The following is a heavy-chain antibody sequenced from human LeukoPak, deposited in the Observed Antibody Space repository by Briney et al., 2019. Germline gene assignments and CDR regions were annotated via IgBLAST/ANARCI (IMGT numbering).Heavy chain of an antibody. V-gene: IGHV3-9*01. Sequence: GGSLRLSCAASGFTFDDYAMHWVRQAPGKGLEWVSGISWNSGSIGYADSVKGRFTISRDNAKKSLFLQMNSLRAEDTAVYYCASGLWTYGYWGQGTLVTVSS. CDR2: ISWNSGSI. CDR1: GFTFDDYA. D-gene: IGHD3-10*01. CDR3: ASGLWTYGY. J-gene: IGHJ4*02.